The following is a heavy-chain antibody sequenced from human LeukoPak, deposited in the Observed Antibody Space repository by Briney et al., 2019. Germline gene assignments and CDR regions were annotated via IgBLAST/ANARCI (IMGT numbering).Heavy chain of an antibody. Sequence: GGSLRLSSAASGFTFSSYWMSCVRQAPGKGLEWVANIKEDGSEKYYVDSVKGRFTISRDNAKNSLYLQMNSLRAEDTAVYYCARDIVLMVYATYYFDYWGQGTLVTVSS. J-gene: IGHJ4*02. V-gene: IGHV3-7*01. CDR1: GFTFSSYW. D-gene: IGHD2-8*01. CDR3: ARDIVLMVYATYYFDY. CDR2: IKEDGSEK.